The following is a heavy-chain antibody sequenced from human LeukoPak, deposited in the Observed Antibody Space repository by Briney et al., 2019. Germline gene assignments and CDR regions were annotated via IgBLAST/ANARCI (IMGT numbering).Heavy chain of an antibody. V-gene: IGHV4-38-2*02. CDR2: FHHSGST. Sequence: SETLSLTCTVSGYSISSGYYWGWIRQPPGKGLECIGSFHHSGSTYYNPSLKSRVTISEDTSQNQFSLQLSSVTAADTAVYYCARAYGTNFGPVSHWGQGTLVTVSS. D-gene: IGHD4/OR15-4a*01. CDR1: GYSISSGYY. J-gene: IGHJ4*02. CDR3: ARAYGTNFGPVSH.